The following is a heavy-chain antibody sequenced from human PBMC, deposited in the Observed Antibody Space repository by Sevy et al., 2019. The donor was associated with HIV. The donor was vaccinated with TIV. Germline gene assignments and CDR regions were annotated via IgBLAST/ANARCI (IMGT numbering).Heavy chain of an antibody. D-gene: IGHD3-22*01. J-gene: IGHJ4*02. CDR2: ISGSGAST. Sequence: GGSLRLSCAASGFTFSSYAMSWVRQAPGKGLEWVSAISGSGASTYYADSVKGRFTISRDNSKNTLYLQMNSRRAEDTAVYYCAKEAPWYNYDSSGSFDHWGQGTLVTVSS. CDR3: AKEAPWYNYDSSGSFDH. CDR1: GFTFSSYA. V-gene: IGHV3-23*01.